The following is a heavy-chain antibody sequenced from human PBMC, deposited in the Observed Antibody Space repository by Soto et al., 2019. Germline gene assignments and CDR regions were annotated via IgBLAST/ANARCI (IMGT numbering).Heavy chain of an antibody. Sequence: SVKVSCKASGGTFSSYAISWVRQAPGQGLEWMGGIIPIFGTANYAQKFQGRVTITVDESTSTAYMELSSLRSEDTAVYYCASESHMVRGVITSYYYYGMDVWGQGTTVTVSS. D-gene: IGHD3-10*01. V-gene: IGHV1-69*13. CDR2: IIPIFGTA. CDR1: GGTFSSYA. CDR3: ASESHMVRGVITSYYYYGMDV. J-gene: IGHJ6*02.